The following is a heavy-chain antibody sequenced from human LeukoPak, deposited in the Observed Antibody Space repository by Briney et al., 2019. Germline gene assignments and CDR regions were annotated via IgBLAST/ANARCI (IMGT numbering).Heavy chain of an antibody. V-gene: IGHV4-59*01. J-gene: IGHJ4*02. D-gene: IGHD4-17*01. Sequence: KASETLSLTCTVSGASISSYYWSWIRQPPGKGLEWIGYIYYSGSTNYNPSLKSRVTISVDTSKNQFSLKLSSVTAADTAVYYCARERADYGDHSFDYWGQGTLVTVSS. CDR1: GASISSYY. CDR2: IYYSGST. CDR3: ARERADYGDHSFDY.